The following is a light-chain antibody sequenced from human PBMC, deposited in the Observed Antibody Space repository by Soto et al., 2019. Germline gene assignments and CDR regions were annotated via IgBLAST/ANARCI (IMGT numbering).Light chain of an antibody. CDR2: GAS. CDR1: QSVSSNY. V-gene: IGKV3-20*01. J-gene: IGKJ1*01. Sequence: EIVLTQSPGTLSLSPGERATLSCRASQSVSSNYLAWYQQKRGQAPRLLIYGASSRATGIPTRFSGSGSGTDLTLTNSRLEPEDFAVYYCQQYDTSPRTFGQGTKVEI. CDR3: QQYDTSPRT.